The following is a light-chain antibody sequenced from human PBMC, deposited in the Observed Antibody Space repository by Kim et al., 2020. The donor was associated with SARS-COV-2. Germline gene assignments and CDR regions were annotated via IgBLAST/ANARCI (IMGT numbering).Light chain of an antibody. CDR2: AAS. Sequence: DIQMTQSPSSLAASVGDRVTLACRASQSIGTYLNWYQQKPGKAPNLLIFAASRLQSGVPSRFSGSGSGTDFTLTINSLQPEDFATYYCQQSHTTPLLTFGGGTKVDI. J-gene: IGKJ4*01. V-gene: IGKV1-39*01. CDR3: QQSHTTPLLT. CDR1: QSIGTY.